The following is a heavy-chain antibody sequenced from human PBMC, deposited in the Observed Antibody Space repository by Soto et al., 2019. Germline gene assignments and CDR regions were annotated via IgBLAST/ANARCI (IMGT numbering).Heavy chain of an antibody. CDR2: ISDDGSNK. Sequence: QVQLVESGGGIVKPGRSLRISCAASGFVFHDYGLHWVRQAPGKGLEWVAVISDDGSNKYYADSVKGRFTISRDTSRTTLYLQMNSLRVEDTAVYYCARCRRPHYYYYGMDVWGQGTTVTVSS. CDR1: GFVFHDYG. CDR3: ARCRRPHYYYYGMDV. J-gene: IGHJ6*02. V-gene: IGHV3-30*03. D-gene: IGHD2-15*01.